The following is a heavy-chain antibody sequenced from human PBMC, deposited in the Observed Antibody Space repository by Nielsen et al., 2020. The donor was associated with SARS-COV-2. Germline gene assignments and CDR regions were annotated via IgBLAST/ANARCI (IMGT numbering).Heavy chain of an antibody. CDR2: IGWNSGSI. J-gene: IGHJ6*02. CDR3: AKESRISISSSTSNYYYYYGMDV. CDR1: GFTFDDYA. D-gene: IGHD2-2*01. V-gene: IGHV3-9*01. Sequence: SLKISCAASGFTFDDYAMHWVRQAPGKGLEWVSGIGWNSGSIGYADSVKGRFTISRDNAKNSLYLQMNSLRAEDTALYYCAKESRISISSSTSNYYYYYGMDVWGQGTTVTVSS.